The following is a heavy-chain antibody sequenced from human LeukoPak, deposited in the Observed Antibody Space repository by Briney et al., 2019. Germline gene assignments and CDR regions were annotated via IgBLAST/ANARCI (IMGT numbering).Heavy chain of an antibody. CDR3: VRNLAVAGTCFDS. D-gene: IGHD6-19*01. V-gene: IGHV3-7*03. J-gene: IGHJ4*02. Sequence: AGGSLRLSCAASGFTFRNYWMSWVRQTPGTGLEWVANIKQDGSDRNYVTSVRGRFTISRDNAESSLYLQMNSLRAEDTAVYYCVRNLAVAGTCFDSWGQGTLVTVSS. CDR1: GFTFRNYW. CDR2: IKQDGSDR.